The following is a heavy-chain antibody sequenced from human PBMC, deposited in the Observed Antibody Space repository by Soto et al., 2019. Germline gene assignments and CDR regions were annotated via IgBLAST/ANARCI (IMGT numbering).Heavy chain of an antibody. CDR1: GGTFSSYA. CDR3: ATPPLRAVAGLWYYYYGMDV. Sequence: VKVSCKASGGTFSSYAISWVRQAPGQGLEWMGGIIPIFGTANYAQKFQGRVTITADESTSTAYMELSSLRSEDTAVYYCATPPLRAVAGLWYYYYGMDVWGQGTTVTVSS. CDR2: IIPIFGTA. V-gene: IGHV1-69*01. D-gene: IGHD6-19*01. J-gene: IGHJ6*02.